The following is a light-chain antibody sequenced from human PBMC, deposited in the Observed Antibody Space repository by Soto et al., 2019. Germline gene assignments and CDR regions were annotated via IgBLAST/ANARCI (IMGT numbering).Light chain of an antibody. J-gene: IGLJ3*02. V-gene: IGLV2-14*01. CDR3: SSYTSSSTWV. CDR2: EVS. Sequence: QSALTQPASVSGSPGQSITISCTGTSSDVGDYNYVSWYQQHPGKAPKLMIYEVSNRPSGVSNRFSGSKSGNTASLTVFGLQAEDEADYYCSSYTSSSTWVFGGGTKLTV. CDR1: SSDVGDYNY.